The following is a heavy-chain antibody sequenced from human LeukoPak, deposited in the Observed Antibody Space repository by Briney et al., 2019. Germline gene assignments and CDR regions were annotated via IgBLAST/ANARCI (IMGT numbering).Heavy chain of an antibody. V-gene: IGHV4-59*01. D-gene: IGHD3-3*02. CDR3: ARDGPPNIYGDYYYGMDV. CDR2: IYYSGST. CDR1: GGSISSYY. J-gene: IGHJ6*02. Sequence: PSETLSLTCTVSGGSISSYYWSWIRQPPGKGLEWIGYIYYSGSTNYNPSLKSRVTISVDTSKNQFSLKLSSVTAADTAVYYCARDGPPNIYGDYYYGMDVWGQGTTVTVSS.